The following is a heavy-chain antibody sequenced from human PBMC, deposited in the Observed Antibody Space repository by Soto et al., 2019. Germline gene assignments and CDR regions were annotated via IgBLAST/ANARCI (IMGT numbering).Heavy chain of an antibody. CDR3: ARGGGSYYKGFDY. D-gene: IGHD3-10*01. CDR1: GYTFTGYY. Sequence: ASVKVSCKASGYTFTGYYMHWVRQAPGQGLEWMGWINPNSGGTNYAQKFQGWVTMTRDTSISTAYMELSRLRSDDTAVYYWARGGGSYYKGFDYWGQGTLVTVSS. J-gene: IGHJ4*02. CDR2: INPNSGGT. V-gene: IGHV1-2*04.